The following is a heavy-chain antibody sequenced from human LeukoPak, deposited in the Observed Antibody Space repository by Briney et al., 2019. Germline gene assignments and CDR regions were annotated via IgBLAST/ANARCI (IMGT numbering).Heavy chain of an antibody. V-gene: IGHV3-74*01. J-gene: IGHJ4*02. CDR3: ARGGNYVWGSYDY. D-gene: IGHD3-16*01. CDR1: GFTFSSYW. Sequence: PGGSLRLSCAASGFTFSSYWMHWVRQAPGKGLVWVSHMDSDGRFTIYADSVKGRFTISRDNARNTLYLQMNSLRAEDTAVYYCARGGNYVWGSYDYWGQGTLVTVSS. CDR2: MDSDGRFT.